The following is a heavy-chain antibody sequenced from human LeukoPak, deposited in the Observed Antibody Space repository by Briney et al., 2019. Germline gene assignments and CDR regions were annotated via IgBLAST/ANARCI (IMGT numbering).Heavy chain of an antibody. J-gene: IGHJ4*02. CDR1: GYTFTDYY. D-gene: IGHD3-22*01. V-gene: IGHV1-2*02. Sequence: ASVKVSCKASGYTFTDYYMHWVRQAPGQGLEWMGWINPNSGGTNYAQKFQDRVTMTRDMSISSAYMELSRLRSDDTAVYYCAREDYYDSSGIDYWGQGTLVTVSS. CDR2: INPNSGGT. CDR3: AREDYYDSSGIDY.